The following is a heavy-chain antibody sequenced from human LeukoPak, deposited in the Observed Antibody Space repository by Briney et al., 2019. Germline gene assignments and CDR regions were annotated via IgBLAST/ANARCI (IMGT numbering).Heavy chain of an antibody. J-gene: IGHJ5*02. Sequence: GASVKVSCKASGGTFSSYAISWVRQAPGQGLEWMGRIIPILGIANYAQKFQGRVTITADKSTSTAYMELSSLRSEDTAVYYCAREEQQLSAYLDPWGQGTLVTVSS. CDR1: GGTFSSYA. CDR3: AREEQQLSAYLDP. CDR2: IIPILGIA. V-gene: IGHV1-69*04. D-gene: IGHD6-13*01.